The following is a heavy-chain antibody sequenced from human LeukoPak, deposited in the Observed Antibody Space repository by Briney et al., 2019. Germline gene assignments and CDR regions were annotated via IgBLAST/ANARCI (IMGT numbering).Heavy chain of an antibody. CDR1: GGSINSGGYY. Sequence: KASQTLSLTCTVSGGSINSGGYYWSWIRQHPGKGLEWIGYIYYSGSTYYNPSLKSRVTISVDTSKNQFSLKLSSVTAADTAVYYCARARRRTFDYWGQGTLVTVSS. J-gene: IGHJ4*02. V-gene: IGHV4-31*03. CDR3: ARARRRTFDY. CDR2: IYYSGST.